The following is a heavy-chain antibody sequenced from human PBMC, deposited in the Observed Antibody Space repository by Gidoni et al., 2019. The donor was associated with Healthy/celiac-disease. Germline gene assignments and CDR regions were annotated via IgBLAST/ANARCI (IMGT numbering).Heavy chain of an antibody. CDR1: GGSISSSSYY. CDR2: IYYSGST. Sequence: QLQLQESGPGLVKPSETLSLTCTVSGGSISSSSYYWGWIRQPPGKGLEWIGSIYYSGSTYYNPSLKSRVTISVDTSKNQFSLKLSSVTAADTAVYYCARQPRYYDSSGYRGYGMDVWGQGTTVTVSS. D-gene: IGHD3-22*01. J-gene: IGHJ6*02. V-gene: IGHV4-39*01. CDR3: ARQPRYYDSSGYRGYGMDV.